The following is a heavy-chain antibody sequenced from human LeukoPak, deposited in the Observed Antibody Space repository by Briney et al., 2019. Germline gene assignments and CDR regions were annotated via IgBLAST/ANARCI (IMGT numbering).Heavy chain of an antibody. CDR1: GFTFRYYL. J-gene: IGHJ4*02. Sequence: GGSLRLSCAGSGFTFRYYLVSLVRQSPGKGLEGVANIKPDGSEKYFMDSVKGRFTISRDNAKNALYLEMNSLRAEDTAEYFCARERMYSGSGSTYPYYDYWGQGTLVTVSS. CDR2: IKPDGSEK. V-gene: IGHV3-7*01. CDR3: ARERMYSGSGSTYPYYDY. D-gene: IGHD3-10*01.